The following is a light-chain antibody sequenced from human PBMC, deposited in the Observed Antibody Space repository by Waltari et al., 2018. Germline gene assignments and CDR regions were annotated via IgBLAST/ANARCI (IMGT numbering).Light chain of an antibody. V-gene: IGLV2-8*01. J-gene: IGLJ2*01. Sequence: QSALTQPPSAPGSPGQSVTISCTGTSSDVGGNNYVSWYQQHQGKFPKLMFDEVTKRPSGVPDRFSGSKSGNTASLTVSGLQAEDEADYYCSSYAGSNNLLFGGGTKLTVL. CDR3: SSYAGSNNLL. CDR1: SSDVGGNNY. CDR2: EVT.